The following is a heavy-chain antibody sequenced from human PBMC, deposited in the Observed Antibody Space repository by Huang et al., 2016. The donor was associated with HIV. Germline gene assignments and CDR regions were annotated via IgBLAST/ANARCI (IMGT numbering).Heavy chain of an antibody. CDR2: LNHRERS. CDR3: ARPRMTATSSDSTWSFFDS. D-gene: IGHD2-21*02. Sequence: QVQLQQWGAGLLKPSGALSLKCAVYGGSLSDTYWTWIRLSPGKRLELIGELNHRERSPYNPSLRSRVTMSVDMSKNQFSLNLTSLTAADTAVYYCARPRMTATSSDSTWSFFDSWGQGTLVIVSS. CDR1: GGSLSDTY. V-gene: IGHV4-34*02. J-gene: IGHJ4*02.